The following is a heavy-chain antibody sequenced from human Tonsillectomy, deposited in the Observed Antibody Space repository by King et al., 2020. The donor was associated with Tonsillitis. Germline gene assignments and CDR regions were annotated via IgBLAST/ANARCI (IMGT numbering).Heavy chain of an antibody. CDR1: GFTFSSYA. CDR2: ISYDGRNK. CDR3: AKDFFEEAEYFFDC. J-gene: IGHJ4*02. D-gene: IGHD3-3*01. V-gene: IGHV3-30*18. Sequence: QLVQSGGGVVQPGRSLRLSCAASGFTFSSYAMHWVRQAPGKGLEWVAVISYDGRNKYYADSVEGRFTISRDNSKNTLSLQMNSLRAEDTALYYCAKDFFEEAEYFFDCWGQGTLVTVSS.